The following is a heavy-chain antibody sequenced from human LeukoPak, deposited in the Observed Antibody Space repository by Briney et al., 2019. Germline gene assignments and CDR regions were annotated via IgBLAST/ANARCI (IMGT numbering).Heavy chain of an antibody. J-gene: IGHJ6*03. D-gene: IGHD1-14*01. V-gene: IGHV4-39*07. CDR3: ARVNRYLNYYMDV. Sequence: SETLSLTCTVSGGSISSSSYYWGWIRQPPGKGLEWIGSIYYSGSTYYNPSLKSRVTISVDTSKNQFSLKLSSVTAADTAVYYCARVNRYLNYYMDVWGKGTTVTVSS. CDR1: GGSISSSSYY. CDR2: IYYSGST.